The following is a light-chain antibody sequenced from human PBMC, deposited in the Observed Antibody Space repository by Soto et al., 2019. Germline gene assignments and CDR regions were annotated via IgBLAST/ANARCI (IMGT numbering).Light chain of an antibody. CDR3: SSYTSSSLHV. CDR1: SSDVGGYNY. Sequence: QSVLAQPASVSGSPGQSITISCTGTSSDVGGYNYVSWYQQHPGKAPKLMIYDVSNRPSGVSNRFSGSKSGSTASLTISGLQAEDEADYYCSSYTSSSLHVFGPGTKVTVL. CDR2: DVS. J-gene: IGLJ1*01. V-gene: IGLV2-14*03.